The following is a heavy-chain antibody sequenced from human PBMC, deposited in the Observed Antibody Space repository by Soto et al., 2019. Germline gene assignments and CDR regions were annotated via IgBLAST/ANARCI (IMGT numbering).Heavy chain of an antibody. J-gene: IGHJ4*02. V-gene: IGHV4-39*01. D-gene: IGHD6-6*01. CDR3: ARTSRFDY. CDR2: IYYSGNT. CDR1: GGSISSSSYY. Sequence: SETLSLTCTVSGGSISSSSYYWGWIRQPPGKGLEWIGSIYYSGNTYYNPSLKSRVTISVDTAKNQFSLKLSSVTAADTAVYYCARTSRFDYWGQGTLVTVS.